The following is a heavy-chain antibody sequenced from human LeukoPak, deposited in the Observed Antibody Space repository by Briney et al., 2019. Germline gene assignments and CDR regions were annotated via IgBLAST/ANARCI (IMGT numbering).Heavy chain of an antibody. CDR2: IYYSGST. D-gene: IGHD6-19*01. V-gene: IGHV4-59*12. CDR1: GGSISSYY. CDR3: AGDFSAFSSGGWFDP. Sequence: SETLSLTCTVSGGSISSYYWSWIRQPPGKGLEWIGYIYYSGSTNYNPSLKSRVTISVDTSKNQPSLKLSSVTAADTAVYYCAGDFSAFSSGGWFDPWGQGTLVTVSS. J-gene: IGHJ5*02.